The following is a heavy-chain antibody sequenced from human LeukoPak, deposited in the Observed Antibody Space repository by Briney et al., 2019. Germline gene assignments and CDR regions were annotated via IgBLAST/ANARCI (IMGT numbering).Heavy chain of an antibody. V-gene: IGHV3-21*06. Sequence: PGGSLRLSCAHSGFTFTDYSMNWVRQAPGKGLEWVASISTVSTYTFYADSVKGRFSISRDNVRNLLYLQMSCLGAEDTAVYYCARDVSGFYLYNYMDVWGKGTTVTVSS. CDR2: ISTVSTYT. J-gene: IGHJ6*03. CDR3: ARDVSGFYLYNYMDV. D-gene: IGHD6-25*01. CDR1: GFTFTDYS.